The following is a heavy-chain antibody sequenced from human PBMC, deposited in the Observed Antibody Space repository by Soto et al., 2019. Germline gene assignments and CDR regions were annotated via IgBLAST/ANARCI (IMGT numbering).Heavy chain of an antibody. D-gene: IGHD3-16*01. CDR1: GYTFTSYG. V-gene: IGHV1-18*04. Sequence: ASVKVSCKASGYTFTSYGISWVRQAPGQGLEWMGWISAYNGNTNYAQKLQGRVTMTTGTSTSTAYVELRSLRSDDTAVYYCARYVDLTNYGMDVWGQGTTVTVSS. CDR2: ISAYNGNT. CDR3: ARYVDLTNYGMDV. J-gene: IGHJ6*02.